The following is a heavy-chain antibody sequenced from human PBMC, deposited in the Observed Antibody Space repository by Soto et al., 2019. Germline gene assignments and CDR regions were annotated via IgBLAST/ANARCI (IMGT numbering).Heavy chain of an antibody. D-gene: IGHD6-19*01. Sequence: SETLSLTCSVCGSSIRSYYWSWIRTPPGKGLEWIGHISYSGRTSYNSSLKSRVTISVDTSKSQLSLKLSSVTAADTAVYYCARGGYSSGGVSYYYYYGMDVWGQGTTVT. V-gene: IGHV4-59*01. CDR3: ARGGYSSGGVSYYYYYGMDV. CDR2: ISYSGRT. CDR1: GSSIRSYY. J-gene: IGHJ6*02.